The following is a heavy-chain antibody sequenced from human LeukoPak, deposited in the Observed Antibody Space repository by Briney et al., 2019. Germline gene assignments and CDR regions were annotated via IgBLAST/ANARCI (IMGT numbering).Heavy chain of an antibody. CDR1: GGSISSGGYY. Sequence: SETLSLTCTVSGGSISSGGYYWSWIGQHPGKGLEWIGYIYYSGSTYYNPSLKSRVTISVDTSKNQFSLKLSSVTAADTAVYYCARDSPAGSGPIISIAFDIWGQGTMVTVSS. J-gene: IGHJ3*02. CDR3: ARDSPAGSGPIISIAFDI. D-gene: IGHD3-10*01. V-gene: IGHV4-31*03. CDR2: IYYSGST.